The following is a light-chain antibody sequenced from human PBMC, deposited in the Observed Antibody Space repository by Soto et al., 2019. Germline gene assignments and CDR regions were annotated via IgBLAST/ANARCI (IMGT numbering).Light chain of an antibody. Sequence: IQLTQSPSSLSASLFERFTITCRASQGISSFLAWYQQEPGKAPKLLISGATTLQSGVPSRFSGSGSGTNFTLTISSLQPEDFATYYCQQFKSYVSFGQGTRLENK. CDR1: QGISSF. J-gene: IGKJ5*01. CDR3: QQFKSYVS. CDR2: GAT. V-gene: IGKV1-9*01.